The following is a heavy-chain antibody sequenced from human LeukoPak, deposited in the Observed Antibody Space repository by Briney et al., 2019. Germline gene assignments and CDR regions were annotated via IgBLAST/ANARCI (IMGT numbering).Heavy chain of an antibody. Sequence: ASVKVSCKASGYTFTSYGISWVRQAPGQGLEWMGWISAYNGNTNYAQKLQGRVTMATDTSTSTAYMELRSLRSDDTAVYYCARKEAVAGLFDYWGQGTLVTVSS. CDR1: GYTFTSYG. D-gene: IGHD6-19*01. V-gene: IGHV1-18*01. CDR3: ARKEAVAGLFDY. CDR2: ISAYNGNT. J-gene: IGHJ4*02.